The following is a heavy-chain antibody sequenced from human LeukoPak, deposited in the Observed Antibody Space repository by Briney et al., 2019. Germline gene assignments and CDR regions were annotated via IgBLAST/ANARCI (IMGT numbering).Heavy chain of an antibody. CDR2: MNPNSGNT. V-gene: IGHV1-8*01. Sequence: GASVKVSCKASGYTFTSYDINWVRQATGQGLEWMGWMNPNSGNTGYAQKFQGRVTMTRNTSISTAYMELSSLRSEGTAVYYCARGWEAVAGTDYWGQGTLVTVSS. J-gene: IGHJ4*02. CDR1: GYTFTSYD. D-gene: IGHD6-19*01. CDR3: ARGWEAVAGTDY.